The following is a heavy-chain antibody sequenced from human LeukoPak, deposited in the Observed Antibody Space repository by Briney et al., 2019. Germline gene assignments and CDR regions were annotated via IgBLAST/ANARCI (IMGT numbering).Heavy chain of an antibody. J-gene: IGHJ4*02. V-gene: IGHV3-23*01. CDR1: GFTFSTYA. CDR2: ISGSGDRT. CDR3: AKDLAYDSSDYHVIFDC. D-gene: IGHD3-22*01. Sequence: GGSLRLSCAASGFTFSTYAMSWVRQAPGKGLEWVSAISGSGDRTYHAGSVEGRFTASRDNSKNTLYLQMNSLRAEDTAIYYCAKDLAYDSSDYHVIFDCWGQGTLVTVSS.